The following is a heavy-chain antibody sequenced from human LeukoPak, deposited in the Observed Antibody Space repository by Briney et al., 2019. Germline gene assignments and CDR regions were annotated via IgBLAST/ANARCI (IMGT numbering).Heavy chain of an antibody. Sequence: ASVKVSCKASGYTFTSYDINWVRQATGQGLEWMGWMNPNSGNTGYAQKFQGRVIMTEDTSTDTAYMDLSSLRSEDTAVYYCATGVGGAFDIWGQGTMVTVSS. CDR1: GYTFTSYD. CDR2: MNPNSGNT. D-gene: IGHD1-26*01. V-gene: IGHV1-8*02. CDR3: ATGVGGAFDI. J-gene: IGHJ3*02.